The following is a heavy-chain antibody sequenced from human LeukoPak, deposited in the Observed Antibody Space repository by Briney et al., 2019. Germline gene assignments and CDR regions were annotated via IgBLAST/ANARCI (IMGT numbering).Heavy chain of an antibody. D-gene: IGHD3-22*01. CDR3: ARDPHYDSSGRYHFDI. J-gene: IGHJ3*02. Sequence: SETLSLTCTVSGGSISSGDYYWSWLRQPPGRGLEWIGYIYYSGSTYYNPSLKSRVTISVDTSKNQFSLKLSSVTAADTAVYYCARDPHYDSSGRYHFDIWGQGTMVTVSS. V-gene: IGHV4-30-4*01. CDR2: IYYSGST. CDR1: GGSISSGDYY.